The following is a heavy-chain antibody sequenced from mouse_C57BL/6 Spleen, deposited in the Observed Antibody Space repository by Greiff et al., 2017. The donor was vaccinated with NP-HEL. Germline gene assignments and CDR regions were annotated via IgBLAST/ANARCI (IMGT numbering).Heavy chain of an antibody. Sequence: EVQLVESEGGLVQPGSSMKLSCTASGFTFSDYYTAWVRQVPEKGLEWVANINYDGSSTYYLDSLKSRFIISRDNAKNILYLQMSSLKSEDTATYYCAREDYYGSSPWFAYWGQGTLVTVSA. CDR1: GFTFSDYY. J-gene: IGHJ3*01. CDR2: INYDGSST. D-gene: IGHD1-1*01. V-gene: IGHV5-16*01. CDR3: AREDYYGSSPWFAY.